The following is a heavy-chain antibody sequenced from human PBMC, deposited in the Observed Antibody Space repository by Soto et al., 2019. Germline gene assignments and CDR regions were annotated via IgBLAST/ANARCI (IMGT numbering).Heavy chain of an antibody. Sequence: NLRHTYTFSDGSIRSHYWSWIWQPAGQRLEWIGRIYTSGSTNYNPSLKSRVTMSVYTSKNQCSLKLSSVTAADTAVYYCARDRVLMVYDHQQYGRAVWGKGTTGTVS. CDR3: ARDRVLMVYDHQQYGRAV. CDR2: IYTSGST. CDR1: DGSIRSHY. V-gene: IGHV4-4*07. J-gene: IGHJ6*04. D-gene: IGHD2-8*01.